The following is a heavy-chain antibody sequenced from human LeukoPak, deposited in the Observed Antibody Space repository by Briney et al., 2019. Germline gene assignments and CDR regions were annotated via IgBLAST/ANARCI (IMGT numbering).Heavy chain of an antibody. CDR3: AKPNSSGWYMGHFDY. CDR1: GFTFSSYG. D-gene: IGHD6-19*01. V-gene: IGHV3-30*18. Sequence: PGRSLRLSCAASGFTFSSYGMHWVRQAPGKGLEWVAVISYDGSNKYYADSVKGRFTISRDNSKNTLYLQMNSLRAEDTAVYYCAKPNSSGWYMGHFDYWGQGTLVTVFS. J-gene: IGHJ4*02. CDR2: ISYDGSNK.